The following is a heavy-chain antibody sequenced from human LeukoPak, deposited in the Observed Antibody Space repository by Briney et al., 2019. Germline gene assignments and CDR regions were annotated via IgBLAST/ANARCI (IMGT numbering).Heavy chain of an antibody. CDR3: AKDWDYYDSSGILDY. V-gene: IGHV3-48*01. CDR1: GFTFSTYT. J-gene: IGHJ4*02. CDR2: ISSIGSTI. Sequence: PGGSLRLSCAASGFTFSTYTMNWVRQAPGKGLEWVSSISSIGSTIYYADSVKGRFTISRDNSKNTLYLQMNSLRAEDTAVYYCAKDWDYYDSSGILDYWGQGTLVTVSS. D-gene: IGHD3-22*01.